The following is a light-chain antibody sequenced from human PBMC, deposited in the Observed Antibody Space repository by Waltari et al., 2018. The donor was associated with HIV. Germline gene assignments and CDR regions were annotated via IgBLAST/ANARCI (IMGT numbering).Light chain of an antibody. CDR3: QTWGTGIRV. Sequence: QPVLTQSPSASASVGASVKLTCTLSSGHNNYAIAWHQQQPEKGPRYLMKVNNDGSHIKGDGIPDRFSGSSSGAERYLTISSLQSEDEADYYCQTWGTGIRVFGGGTKLTVL. CDR1: SGHNNYA. V-gene: IGLV4-69*01. J-gene: IGLJ2*01. CDR2: VNNDGSH.